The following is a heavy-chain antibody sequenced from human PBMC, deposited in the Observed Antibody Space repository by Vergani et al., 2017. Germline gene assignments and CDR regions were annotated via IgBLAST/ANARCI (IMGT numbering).Heavy chain of an antibody. Sequence: QVKLQESGPGLLKPSQTLSLTCTVSGESIRSGSHYLSWIRQPAGKGPEWIGHIHTGGSTDLNPSFKIQVSISVDTSKSQFSLKLNSVTVADTAFYCCARSGPYCTSGSCPAIWGQGTLVTVSS. CDR3: ARSGPYCTSGSCPAI. J-gene: IGHJ4*02. V-gene: IGHV4-61*02. CDR1: GESIRSGSHY. CDR2: IHTGGST. D-gene: IGHD2-15*01.